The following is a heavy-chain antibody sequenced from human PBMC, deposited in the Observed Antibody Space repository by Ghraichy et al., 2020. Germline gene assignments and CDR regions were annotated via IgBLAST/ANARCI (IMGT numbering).Heavy chain of an antibody. CDR1: GFTLRDFY. CDR2: ISDDTTRK. V-gene: IGHV3-11*01. J-gene: IGHJ3*02. D-gene: IGHD1-26*01. Sequence: GGSLRLSCEVSGFTLRDFYMSWTRQAPGKGLEWISYISDDTTRKYYADSVRGRFTVSRDNAGNSVFLQMNFLTPEDTAVYYCARRYRAFDIWGQGTVVTVSS. CDR3: ARRYRAFDI.